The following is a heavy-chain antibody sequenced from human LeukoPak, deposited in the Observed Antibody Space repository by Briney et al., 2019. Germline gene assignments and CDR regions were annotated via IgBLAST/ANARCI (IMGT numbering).Heavy chain of an antibody. D-gene: IGHD2-15*01. CDR2: IYYSGST. CDR1: GGSISSGGYY. J-gene: IGHJ4*02. V-gene: IGHV4-31*03. CDR3: AREAHSGPFDY. Sequence: SETLSLTCTVSGGSISSGGYYWSWIRQHPGKGLESIGYIYYSGSTYYNPSLKSRVTISVDTSKNQFSLKLSSVTAADTAVYYCAREAHSGPFDYWGQGTLVTVSS.